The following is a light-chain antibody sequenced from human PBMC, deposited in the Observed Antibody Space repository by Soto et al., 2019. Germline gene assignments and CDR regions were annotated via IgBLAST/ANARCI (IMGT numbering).Light chain of an antibody. V-gene: IGKV3D-20*01. Sequence: EIVLTQSPATLSLSPGERATLSCGASQSVRSSYLAWYQQKPGLAHRLLIYDASSRATGIPDRFSGSGSGTDFPLTICRLEPEDFAVYYCQQYGSSPYTFGQGTKLEIK. CDR3: QQYGSSPYT. J-gene: IGKJ2*01. CDR2: DAS. CDR1: QSVRSSY.